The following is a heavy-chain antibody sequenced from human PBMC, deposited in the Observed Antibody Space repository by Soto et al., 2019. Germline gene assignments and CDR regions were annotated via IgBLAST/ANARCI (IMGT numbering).Heavy chain of an antibody. Sequence: QVQLVESGGGVVQPGRSLRLSCSASGFTFSTFAVHWVRQAPGKGLEWVAVISSDGYTKYYTDSVKGRFTISRDNSKNTLFLQMNGLRTEDTAMYYCASAPTSRLDYWGQGTLVTVSS. V-gene: IGHV3-30-3*01. CDR3: ASAPTSRLDY. CDR1: GFTFSTFA. J-gene: IGHJ4*02. CDR2: ISSDGYTK.